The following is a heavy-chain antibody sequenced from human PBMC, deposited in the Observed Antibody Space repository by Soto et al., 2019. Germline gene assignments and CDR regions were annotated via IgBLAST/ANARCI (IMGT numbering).Heavy chain of an antibody. CDR2: ISKSGTTK. V-gene: IGHV3-48*03. CDR1: GSTLSGYE. D-gene: IGHD7-27*01. CDR3: ARVGNLALPY. Sequence: GSLRLSCVASGSTLSGYELTWVRQAPGQGLDWVAYISKSGTTKYYADSVKGRFTISRDTAKNSLHLQMDSLRVEDTGVYYCARVGNLALPYWGQRTQVTVTS. J-gene: IGHJ4*02.